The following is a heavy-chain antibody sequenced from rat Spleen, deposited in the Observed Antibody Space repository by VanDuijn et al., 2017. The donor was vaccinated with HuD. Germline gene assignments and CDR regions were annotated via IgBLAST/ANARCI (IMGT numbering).Heavy chain of an antibody. CDR3: TREGHTMDRATYWFAY. V-gene: IGHV2-32*01. D-gene: IGHD1-9*01. CDR1: GFSLTDFH. J-gene: IGHJ3*01. CDR2: MWNDGDT. Sequence: QVQLKESGPGLVQPSQTLSLTCTVSGFSLTDFHVHWVRQPPGKGLEWMGIMWNDGDTSYDSVLKSRLSISRDTSKSQVFLKIYSLQTEDTAIYFCTREGHTMDRATYWFAYWGQGTLVTVSS.